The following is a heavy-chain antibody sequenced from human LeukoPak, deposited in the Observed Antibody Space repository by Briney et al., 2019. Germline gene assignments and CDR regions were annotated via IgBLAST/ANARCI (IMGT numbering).Heavy chain of an antibody. J-gene: IGHJ5*02. D-gene: IGHD2-15*01. V-gene: IGHV4-59*01. CDR1: GGSISSYY. Sequence: SETLSLTCTVSGGSISSYYWSWIRQPPGKGLEWIGYIYYSGSTNYNPSLKSRVTISVDTSKNQFSLKLSSVTAADTAVYYCAREYCSGGSCYSYHWFDPWGQGTLVTVSS. CDR3: AREYCSGGSCYSYHWFDP. CDR2: IYYSGST.